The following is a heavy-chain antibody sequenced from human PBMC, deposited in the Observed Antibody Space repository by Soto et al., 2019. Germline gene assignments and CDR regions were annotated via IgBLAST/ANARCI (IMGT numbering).Heavy chain of an antibody. V-gene: IGHV1-8*01. CDR2: MNPNSGNT. CDR1: GYTFTSYD. J-gene: IGHJ5*02. CDR3: ARGYVLEDIVVVPGWFDP. Sequence: ASVKVSCKASGYTFTSYDINWVRQATGQGLEWMGWMNPNSGNTGYAQKFQGRVTMTRNTSISTAYMELSSLRSEDTAVYYCARGYVLEDIVVVPGWFDPWGQGTLVTVSS. D-gene: IGHD2-2*01.